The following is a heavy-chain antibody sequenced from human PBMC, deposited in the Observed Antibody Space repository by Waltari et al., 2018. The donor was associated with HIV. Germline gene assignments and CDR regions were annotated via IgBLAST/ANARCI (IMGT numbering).Heavy chain of an antibody. D-gene: IGHD4-17*01. V-gene: IGHV3-33*01. CDR1: GFTLTYHT. J-gene: IGHJ3*02. CDR3: ARGAWEVTTVTTGGSLEI. Sequence: QGRLVESGGGAVQPGRFLLLPCVAPGFTLTYHTPHSALQTPGKGLECVAVISFDGNNRYYVDSTKGRFLVSKDTSKKTVYLQMNRLRVEDTAVYYCARGAWEVTTVTTGGSLEIWGQGTPVTVSS. CDR2: ISFDGNNR.